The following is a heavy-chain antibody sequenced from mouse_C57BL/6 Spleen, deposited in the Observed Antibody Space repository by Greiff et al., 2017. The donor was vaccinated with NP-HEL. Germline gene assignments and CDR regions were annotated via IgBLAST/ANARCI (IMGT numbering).Heavy chain of an antibody. CDR1: GFTFSSYG. CDR2: ISSGGSYT. J-gene: IGHJ4*01. V-gene: IGHV5-6*01. D-gene: IGHD1-1*01. Sequence: DVQLQESGGDLVKPGGSLKLSCAASGFTFSSYGMSWVRQTPDKRLEWVATISSGGSYTYYPDRVKGRFTISRDNAKNTLYLQMSSLKSEDTAMYYCARHRWDYGSRRAMDYWGQGTSVTVSS. CDR3: ARHRWDYGSRRAMDY.